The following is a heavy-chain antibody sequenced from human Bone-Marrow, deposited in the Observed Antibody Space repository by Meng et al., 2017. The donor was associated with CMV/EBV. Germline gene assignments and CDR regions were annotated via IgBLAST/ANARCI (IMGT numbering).Heavy chain of an antibody. CDR2: INPNSGAT. Sequence: ASVKVSCKASGYTFTNHNMHWVRQAPGQGLEWVGYINPNSGATNSAQTFQGRVTMTRNTSISTAYMELSSLRSEDTAVYYCARGRRGNHCSSTSCLYYFDYWGQGTLVTVSS. V-gene: IGHV1-2*02. D-gene: IGHD2-2*01. CDR3: ARGRRGNHCSSTSCLYYFDY. CDR1: GYTFTNHN. J-gene: IGHJ4*02.